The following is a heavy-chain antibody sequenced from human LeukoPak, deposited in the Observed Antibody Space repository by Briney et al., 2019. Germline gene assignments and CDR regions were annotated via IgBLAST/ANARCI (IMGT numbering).Heavy chain of an antibody. CDR1: GFTFSSYG. D-gene: IGHD2-21*02. J-gene: IGHJ4*02. CDR3: AKVGSRVVTAARVDY. CDR2: ISGSGGST. V-gene: IGHV3-23*01. Sequence: GGSLRLSCAASGFTFSSYGMSWVRQAPGKGLEWVSAISGSGGSTYYADSVKGRFTISRDNSKNTLYLQMNSLRAEDTAVYYCAKVGSRVVTAARVDYWGQGTLVTVS.